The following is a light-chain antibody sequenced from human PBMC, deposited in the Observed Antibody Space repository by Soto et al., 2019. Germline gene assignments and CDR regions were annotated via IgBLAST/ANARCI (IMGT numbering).Light chain of an antibody. Sequence: QSVLAQPASVSGSPGQSITISCTGTSSDVGAYNHVAWYQQHPGKAPKFMIYEVSNRPSGVSNRFSGSKSGNTASLTISGPQAEDEADYYCISYTGSSTSYVFGTGTKVTVL. CDR2: EVS. CDR3: ISYTGSSTSYV. J-gene: IGLJ1*01. V-gene: IGLV2-14*01. CDR1: SSDVGAYNH.